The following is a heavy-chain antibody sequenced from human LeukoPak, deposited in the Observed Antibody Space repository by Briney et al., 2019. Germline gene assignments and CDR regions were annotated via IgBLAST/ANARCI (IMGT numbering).Heavy chain of an antibody. CDR2: IIPIFGTA. J-gene: IGHJ5*02. Sequence: GASVKVSCKASGGTFSSYAISWVRQAPGQGLEWMGRIIPIFGTANYAQKFQGRVTITTDESTSTAYMELSSLRSEDTAVYYCARDPEGYCSGGSCQSGDPWGQGTLVTVSS. D-gene: IGHD2-15*01. CDR1: GGTFSSYA. V-gene: IGHV1-69*05. CDR3: ARDPEGYCSGGSCQSGDP.